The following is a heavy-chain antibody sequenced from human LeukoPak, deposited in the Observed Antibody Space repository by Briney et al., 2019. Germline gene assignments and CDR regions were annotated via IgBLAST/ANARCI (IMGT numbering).Heavy chain of an antibody. J-gene: IGHJ4*02. D-gene: IGHD3-10*01. CDR1: GGTFSSYA. Sequence: GSSVKVSCKASGGTFSSYAISWVRQAPGQGLEWMGGIIPIFGTANYAQKFQGKVTITADKSASTAYMELSSLRSEDTAVYYCARVDYYGSGSYGLFDYWGQGTLVTVSS. CDR2: IIPIFGTA. CDR3: ARVDYYGSGSYGLFDY. V-gene: IGHV1-69*06.